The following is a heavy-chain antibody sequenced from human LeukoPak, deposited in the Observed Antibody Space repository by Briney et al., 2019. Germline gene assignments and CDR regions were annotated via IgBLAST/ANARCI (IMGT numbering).Heavy chain of an antibody. V-gene: IGHV4-59*01. CDR3: ARAGSGHYYYYYYMDV. J-gene: IGHJ6*03. Sequence: SETLSLTCTVSGGSISSYYWSWIRQPAGKGLEWIGYIYYSGSTNYNPSLKSRVTISVDTSKNQFSLKLSSVTAADTAVYYCARAGSGHYYYYYYMDVWGKGTTVTVSS. CDR2: IYYSGST. CDR1: GGSISSYY. D-gene: IGHD6-19*01.